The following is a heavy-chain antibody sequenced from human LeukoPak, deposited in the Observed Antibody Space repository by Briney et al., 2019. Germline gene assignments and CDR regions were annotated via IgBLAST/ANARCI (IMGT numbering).Heavy chain of an antibody. V-gene: IGHV3-11*04. Sequence: GGSLRLSCAASGFTFSDYYMSWIRQAPGKGLEWVSYISKSGSTKDYTDSVKGRFTISRDNAKNSLYLQMNSLRAEDTAVYYCARGRGYLTNFDYWGQGTLVTVSS. CDR1: GFTFSDYY. CDR2: ISKSGSTK. J-gene: IGHJ4*02. CDR3: ARGRGYLTNFDY. D-gene: IGHD5-12*01.